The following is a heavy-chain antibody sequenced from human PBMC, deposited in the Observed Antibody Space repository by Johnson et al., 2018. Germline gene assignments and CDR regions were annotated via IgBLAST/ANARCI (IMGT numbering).Heavy chain of an antibody. V-gene: IGHV3-30*18. Sequence: QVQLVESGGGVVQPGRSLRLSCAASGFTFSSYGMHWVRQAPGKGLEWVAVISYEGSNTYYADSVKGRMIFSQDNSKNTPNLQLNSRRHEDTAVYYCAKSRSFGVVDGMDVWGLGTTVNVSS. J-gene: IGHJ6*02. CDR2: ISYEGSNT. CDR1: GFTFSSYG. CDR3: AKSRSFGVVDGMDV. D-gene: IGHD3-3*01.